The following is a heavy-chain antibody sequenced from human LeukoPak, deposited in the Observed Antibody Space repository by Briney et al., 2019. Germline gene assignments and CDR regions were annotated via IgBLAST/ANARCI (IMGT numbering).Heavy chain of an antibody. CDR1: GGSISSSSYY. D-gene: IGHD1-26*01. V-gene: IGHV4-39*01. CDR2: IYYSGST. CDR3: EIVGATVS. J-gene: IGHJ5*02. Sequence: SETLSLTCTVSGGSISSSSYYWGWIRQPPGKGLEWIGSIYYSGSTYYNPSLKSRVTIPVDTSKNQFSLKLSSVTAADTAVYYCEIVGATVSWGQGTLVTVSS.